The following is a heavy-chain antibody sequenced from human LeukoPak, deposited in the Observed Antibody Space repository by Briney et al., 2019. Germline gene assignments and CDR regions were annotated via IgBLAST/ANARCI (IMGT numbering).Heavy chain of an antibody. V-gene: IGHV3-30*12. CDR1: GFVFSNYG. Sequence: GGSLRLSCATSGFVFSNYGMHWVRQAPGKGLEWVGLIYYDGTNKYYANSVKGRFTISRDNSKNTLFLQMNSLRVEDTAVYYCARQTTLATDFWGQGTLVTVSS. J-gene: IGHJ4*02. CDR3: ARQTTLATDF. CDR2: IYYDGTNK. D-gene: IGHD1-7*01.